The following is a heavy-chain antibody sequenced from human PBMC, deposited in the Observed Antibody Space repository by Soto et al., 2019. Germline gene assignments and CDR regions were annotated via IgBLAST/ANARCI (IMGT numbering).Heavy chain of an antibody. V-gene: IGHV4-39*01. CDR2: IYYSGST. D-gene: IGHD2-15*01. Sequence: SETLSLTCTVSGGSISSSSYYWGWIRQPPGKGLEWIGSIYYSGSTYYNPSLKSRVTISVDTSKNQFSLKLSSVTAADTAVYYCARAPLGRPAPQSNLAGPEPTPHFDYWGQGTLVTVSS. CDR1: GGSISSSSYY. J-gene: IGHJ4*02. CDR3: ARAPLGRPAPQSNLAGPEPTPHFDY.